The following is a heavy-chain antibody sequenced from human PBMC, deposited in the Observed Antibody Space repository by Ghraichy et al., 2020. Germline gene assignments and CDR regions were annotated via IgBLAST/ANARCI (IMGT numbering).Heavy chain of an antibody. J-gene: IGHJ1*01. CDR1: GYTFSNYW. V-gene: IGHV5-51*01. CDR2: IYPGDSKI. CDR3: VRIGHSDYVYH. Sequence: GESLNISCGTSGYTFSNYWIGWVRQRPGQGLEWVAIIYPGDSKIKYSPSFQGLVTISADKSSATAFLQWSRLRASDTAMYFCVRIGHSDYVYHWGQGALVTVSS. D-gene: IGHD5-12*01.